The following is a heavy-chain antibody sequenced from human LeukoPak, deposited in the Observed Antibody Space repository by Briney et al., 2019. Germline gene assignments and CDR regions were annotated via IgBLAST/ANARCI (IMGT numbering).Heavy chain of an antibody. CDR2: ISSSGRTI. J-gene: IGHJ3*02. V-gene: IGHV3-11*01. CDR1: GFTFSDHY. Sequence: PGGSLRLSXAASGFTFSDHYMNWIRQAPGKGLEWVSYISSSGRTISYADSVKGRFTIFRDNAKNSLYLQMNSLRAEDMALYYCAKDSGSGYSNDAFGIWGQGTMVTVSS. CDR3: AKDSGSGYSNDAFGI. D-gene: IGHD3-22*01.